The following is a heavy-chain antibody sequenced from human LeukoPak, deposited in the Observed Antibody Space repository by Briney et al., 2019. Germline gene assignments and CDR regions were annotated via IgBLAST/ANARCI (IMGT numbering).Heavy chain of an antibody. CDR1: GGSTSSSSYY. CDR2: IYHSGST. J-gene: IGHJ5*02. CDR3: ARTSRINMVLDP. V-gene: IGHV4-39*07. Sequence: KSSETLSPTCTVSGGSTSSSSYYWGWIRQPPGKGLEWIGEIYHSGSTNYNPSLKSRVTISVDKSKNQFSLKLSSVTAADTAVYYCARTSRINMVLDPWGQGTLVTVSS. D-gene: IGHD3-10*01.